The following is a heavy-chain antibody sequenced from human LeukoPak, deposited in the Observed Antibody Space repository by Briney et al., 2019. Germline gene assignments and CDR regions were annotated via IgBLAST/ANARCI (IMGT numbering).Heavy chain of an antibody. D-gene: IGHD3-10*01. CDR2: INPSGDST. V-gene: IGHV1-46*01. J-gene: IGHJ6*03. CDR1: GYTFTRYY. CDR3: ARGPSITMIRGGQWYYYMDV. Sequence: ASVKVSCKASGYTFTRYYMYWVRQAPGQGLEWMGIINPSGDSTNYAQKFQGRVTMTRDTSTNTVYMELSSLRSEDTAVYYCARGPSITMIRGGQWYYYMDVWGKGTTVTISS.